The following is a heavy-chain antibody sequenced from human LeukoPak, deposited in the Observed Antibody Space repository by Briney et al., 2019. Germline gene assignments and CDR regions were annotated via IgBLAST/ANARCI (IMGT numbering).Heavy chain of an antibody. CDR2: ITDSGGST. V-gene: IGHV3-23*01. CDR3: AKDTSARRGSLNG. D-gene: IGHD3-16*02. J-gene: IGHJ4*02. CDR1: GFTFSSYA. Sequence: GGSLRLSCTASGFTFSSYAMSWVRQAPGKGLEWVSAITDSGGSTSYADSVRGRFTISRDNSKNTLCLQMNSLRAEDTAVYYCAKDTSARRGSLNGWGQGTLVTVSS.